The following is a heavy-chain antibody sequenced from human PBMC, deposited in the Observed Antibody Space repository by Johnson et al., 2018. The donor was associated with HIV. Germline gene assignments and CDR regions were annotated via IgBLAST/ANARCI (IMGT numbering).Heavy chain of an antibody. D-gene: IGHD5-18*01. J-gene: IGHJ3*02. CDR1: GFTFSSYG. Sequence: VQLVESGGGVVQPGRSLRLSCAASGFTFSSYGMHWVRQAPGKGLEWVAVIWYDGSNKYYADSVKGRFTISRDNSKNTLYLQMNSLRAEDTAVYYCAKIGDTAMVTGAFDIWGQGTMVTVSS. V-gene: IGHV3-33*06. CDR2: IWYDGSNK. CDR3: AKIGDTAMVTGAFDI.